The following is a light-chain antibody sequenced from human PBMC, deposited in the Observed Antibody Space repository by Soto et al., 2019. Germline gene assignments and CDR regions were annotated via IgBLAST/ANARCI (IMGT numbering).Light chain of an antibody. CDR3: QTWGTGIVV. V-gene: IGLV4-69*01. CDR2: LNSDGSH. J-gene: IGLJ2*01. Sequence: QPVLTQSPSASASLGASVKLTCTLSSGHSSSAIAWHQQQPEKGPRYLMKLNSDGSHIKGDGIPDRFSGSSSGAERYLTISSLQSEDEADYYCQTWGTGIVVFGGGTKLTVL. CDR1: SGHSSSA.